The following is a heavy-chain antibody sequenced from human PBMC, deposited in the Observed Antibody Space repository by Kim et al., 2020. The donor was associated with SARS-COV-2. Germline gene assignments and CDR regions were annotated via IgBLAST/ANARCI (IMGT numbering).Heavy chain of an antibody. Sequence: GGSLRLSCAASGFTFSSYAMHWVRQAPGKGLEWVAVISYDGSNKYYADSVKGRFTISRDNSKNTLYLQMNSLRAEDTAVYYCARDRRGYCSGGSCPRNYYYYQYGMDVWGQGTTVTLFS. D-gene: IGHD2-15*01. J-gene: IGHJ6*02. CDR1: GFTFSSYA. V-gene: IGHV3-30*04. CDR2: ISYDGSNK. CDR3: ARDRRGYCSGGSCPRNYYYYQYGMDV.